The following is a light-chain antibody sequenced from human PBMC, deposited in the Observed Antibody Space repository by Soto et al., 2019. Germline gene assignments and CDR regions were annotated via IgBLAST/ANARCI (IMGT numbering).Light chain of an antibody. CDR1: QSVGTN. J-gene: IGKJ5*01. V-gene: IGKV3-15*01. CDR2: GAS. CDR3: QQYNQWSPIT. Sequence: IVMTQSPGTLSALPGQSATLPCRASQSVGTNLDWYQQKPGQAPRLLIYGASTRATGIPVRFSGSGSGTEFNLTISSLQSDDFAVYYCQQYNQWSPITFGQGTRLE.